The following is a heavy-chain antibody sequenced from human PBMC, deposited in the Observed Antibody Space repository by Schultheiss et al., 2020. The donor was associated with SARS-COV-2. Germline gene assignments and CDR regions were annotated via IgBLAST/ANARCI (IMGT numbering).Heavy chain of an antibody. D-gene: IGHD6-19*01. CDR3: TTVAGTYFDY. J-gene: IGHJ4*02. V-gene: IGHV3-53*01. CDR2: IYSGGST. Sequence: GGSLRLSCAASGFTVSSNYMSWVRQAPGKGLEWVSVIYSGGSTYYADSVKGRFTISRDNAKNTLYLQMNSLRAEDTAVYYCTTVAGTYFDYWGQGTLVTVSS. CDR1: GFTVSSNY.